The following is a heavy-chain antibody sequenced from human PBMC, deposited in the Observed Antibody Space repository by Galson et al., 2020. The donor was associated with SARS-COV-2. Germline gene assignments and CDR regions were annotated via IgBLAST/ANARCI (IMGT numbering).Heavy chain of an antibody. J-gene: IGHJ5*02. V-gene: IGHV1-2*02. CDR2: INPNSGCA. Sequence: ASVQVSCKASGYRYTDYYMHWVRQAPGQGLEWMGWINPNSGCAHSAQTFQGRLTLPTDTSITTAYLQLSSLTSADTAVYYCARVYYGDKVDLWGQGTLVAVSS. CDR1: GYRYTDYY. D-gene: IGHD3-10*01. CDR3: ARVYYGDKVDL.